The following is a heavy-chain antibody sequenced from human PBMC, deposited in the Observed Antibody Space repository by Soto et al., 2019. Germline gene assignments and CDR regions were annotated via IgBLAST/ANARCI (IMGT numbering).Heavy chain of an antibody. CDR3: ARAYNWNDPFDY. Sequence: QVQLVESGGGVVQPGRSLRLSCAASGFTFSSYAMHWVRQAPGKGLEWVAVISYDGSNKYYADSVKGRFTISRDNSKNTLYLQMNRLRAEDTAVYYCARAYNWNDPFDYWGQGTLVTVSS. J-gene: IGHJ4*02. CDR2: ISYDGSNK. CDR1: GFTFSSYA. V-gene: IGHV3-30-3*01. D-gene: IGHD1-20*01.